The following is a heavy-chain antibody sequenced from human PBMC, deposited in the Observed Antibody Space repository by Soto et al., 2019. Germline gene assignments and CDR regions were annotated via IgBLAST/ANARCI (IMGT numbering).Heavy chain of an antibody. V-gene: IGHV5-51*01. CDR3: ARRPYNSPEFDP. CDR2: IYTHDTDT. Sequence: PGEALKTFWWGPGYSFNCYWNGWVRPMREKVLQWMWIIYTHDTDTVYNPSCKCHITISADKSISTAYLEWSSLKASATAFYYSARRPYNSPEFDPWGQGTLVTVSS. CDR1: GYSFNCYW. J-gene: IGHJ5*02. D-gene: IGHD1-20*01.